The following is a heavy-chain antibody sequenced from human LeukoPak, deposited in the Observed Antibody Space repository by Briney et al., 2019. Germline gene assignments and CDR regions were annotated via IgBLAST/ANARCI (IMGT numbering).Heavy chain of an antibody. CDR1: GFTVSTYA. J-gene: IGHJ4*02. Sequence: GGSLRLSCATSGFTVSTYAISWVRQAPGMGLQLVSAIDIGGGTTYSADSVKGRFTISRDNSKNTLYLQMDSLRAEDTAVYFCAKDYRGSFTDWGQGTLVTVSS. V-gene: IGHV3-23*01. CDR2: IDIGGGTT. D-gene: IGHD1-26*01. CDR3: AKDYRGSFTD.